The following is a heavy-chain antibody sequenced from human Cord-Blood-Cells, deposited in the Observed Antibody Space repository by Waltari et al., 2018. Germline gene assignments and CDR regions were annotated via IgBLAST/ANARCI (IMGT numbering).Heavy chain of an antibody. CDR2: ISYDGSNK. Sequence: QVQLVESGGGVVQPGRSLRLSCVASGFTFSSYAMHWVRQAPGKGLEWVAVISYDGSNKYYADSVKGRFTISRDNSKNTLYLQMNSLRAEDTAVYYCAGGSYFHYWGQGTLVTVSS. CDR3: AGGSYFHY. J-gene: IGHJ4*02. V-gene: IGHV3-30-3*01. D-gene: IGHD1-26*01. CDR1: GFTFSSYA.